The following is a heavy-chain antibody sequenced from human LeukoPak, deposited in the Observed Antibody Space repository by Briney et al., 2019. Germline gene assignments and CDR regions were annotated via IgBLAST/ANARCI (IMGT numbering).Heavy chain of an antibody. J-gene: IGHJ1*01. D-gene: IGHD6-19*01. CDR3: ARKEAVAGTAEYFQH. Sequence: ASVKVSCKASGYTFTGYYMHWVRQAPGQGLEWMGLINPNSGGTNYAQKFQGRVTMTRDTSISTAYMKLRSLRSDDTAVYYCARKEAVAGTAEYFQHWGQGTLVTVSS. V-gene: IGHV1-2*02. CDR2: INPNSGGT. CDR1: GYTFTGYY.